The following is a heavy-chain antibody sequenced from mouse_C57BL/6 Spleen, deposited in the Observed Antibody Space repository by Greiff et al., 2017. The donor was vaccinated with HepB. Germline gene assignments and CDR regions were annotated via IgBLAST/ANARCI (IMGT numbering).Heavy chain of an antibody. V-gene: IGHV5-17*01. D-gene: IGHD1-1*01. Sequence: VQLQESGGGLVKPGGSLKLSCAASGFTFRDYGMHWVRQAPEKGLGWVAYISSGSSTIYYADTVKGRFTISRDNAKNTLVLQMTSMRSEDPAMYYGARRGSYGYFDVWGTGTTVTVAS. J-gene: IGHJ1*03. CDR1: GFTFRDYG. CDR2: ISSGSSTI. CDR3: ARRGSYGYFDV.